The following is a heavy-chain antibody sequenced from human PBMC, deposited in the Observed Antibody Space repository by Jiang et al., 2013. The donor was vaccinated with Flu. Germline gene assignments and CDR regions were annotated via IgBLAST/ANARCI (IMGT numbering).Heavy chain of an antibody. D-gene: IGHD3-22*01. Sequence: QLVESGGGLIQPGGSLRLSCAASGFTVSSNYMSWVRQAPGKGLEWVSVIYSGGHTYYADSVKGRFTISRDNSKNTLYLQMNSLRAEDTAVYYCARDSTFYYDGSGYTARGAFDIWGQGTVVTVSS. CDR3: ARDSTFYYDGSGYTARGAFDI. V-gene: IGHV3-53*01. CDR2: IYSGGHT. J-gene: IGHJ3*02. CDR1: GFTVSSNY.